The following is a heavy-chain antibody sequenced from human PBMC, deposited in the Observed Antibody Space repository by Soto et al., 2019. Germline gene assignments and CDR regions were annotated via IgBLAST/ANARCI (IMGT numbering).Heavy chain of an antibody. CDR2: INAGNGNT. V-gene: IGHV1-3*01. Sequence: GASVKVSCKASGYTFTSYAMHWVRQAPGQRLEWMGWINAGNGNTKYSQKFQGRVTITRDTSASTAYMELSSLRSEDTAVYYCARVFYCSGGSCYLYFDYWGQGTLVTVSS. CDR3: ARVFYCSGGSCYLYFDY. CDR1: GYTFTSYA. D-gene: IGHD2-15*01. J-gene: IGHJ4*02.